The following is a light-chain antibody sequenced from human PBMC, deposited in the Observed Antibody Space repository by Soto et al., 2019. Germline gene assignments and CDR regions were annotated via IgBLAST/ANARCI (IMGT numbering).Light chain of an antibody. CDR3: QQRSCWPPGYT. V-gene: IGKV3-11*01. Sequence: EIVLTQSPATLSLSPGERATLSCRASQSVSSHLAWYQQKPGQAPRLLIYDASNRATGIPARFSGSGSGTDFTLTISSLEPEDFAVYYCQQRSCWPPGYTFGQGTKLEIK. CDR1: QSVSSH. CDR2: DAS. J-gene: IGKJ2*01.